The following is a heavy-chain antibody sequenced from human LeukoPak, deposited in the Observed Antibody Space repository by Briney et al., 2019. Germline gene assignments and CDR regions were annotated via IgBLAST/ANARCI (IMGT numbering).Heavy chain of an antibody. CDR1: GGSISGDY. J-gene: IGHJ4*02. CDR2: IYYTGAT. D-gene: IGHD2-21*01. CDR3: ARLQGDSTAVFDY. Sequence: PSETLSLTCTVSGGSISGDYWSWIRQPPGKGLEWVGYIYYTGATNYNPSLKSRVTVSVDTSKNQFSLKLSSVTAADMAVYYCARLQGDSTAVFDYWGQGTLVTVSS. V-gene: IGHV4-59*01.